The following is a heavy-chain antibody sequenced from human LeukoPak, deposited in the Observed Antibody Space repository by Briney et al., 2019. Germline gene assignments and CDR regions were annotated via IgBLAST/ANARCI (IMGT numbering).Heavy chain of an antibody. CDR3: TRGTDRLWDF. Sequence: PGGSLRLSCAASGFTFSNYWMSWVRQAPGKGLEWVANIKQDGSEKYYVDSVKGRFTISRDKAKNSLYLQMNSLRAEDTAVYYCTRGTDRLWDFWGQGTLVTVSS. CDR2: IKQDGSEK. J-gene: IGHJ4*02. V-gene: IGHV3-7*01. D-gene: IGHD1-1*01. CDR1: GFTFSNYW.